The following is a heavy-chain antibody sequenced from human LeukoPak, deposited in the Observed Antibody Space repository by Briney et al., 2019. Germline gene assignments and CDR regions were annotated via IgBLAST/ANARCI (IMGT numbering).Heavy chain of an antibody. J-gene: IGHJ5*02. CDR1: GYSFTNYW. Sequence: GESLKISCKGFGYSFTNYWIGWVRQMPGRGLEWMGIIHPGDSDTRYSPSFQGQVTISVDKSISTAYLQWSSLKASDTAMYYCTKEKGGYYDSSGYHPNWFDPWGQGALVTVSS. CDR3: TKEKGGYYDSSGYHPNWFDP. D-gene: IGHD3-22*01. V-gene: IGHV5-51*01. CDR2: IHPGDSDT.